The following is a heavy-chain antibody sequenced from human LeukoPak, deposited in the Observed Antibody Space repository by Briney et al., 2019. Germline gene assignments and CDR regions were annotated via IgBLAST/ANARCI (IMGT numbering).Heavy chain of an antibody. D-gene: IGHD3-10*01. CDR2: IKQDGSEK. J-gene: IGHJ4*02. Sequence: PGGSLRLSCAASGFTFNDYYMTWIRQAPGKGLEWVANIKQDGSEKYYVDSVKGRVTISRDNAKNSLYLQMNSLRAEDTAVYYCARVFGAGSSDYWGQGPLVPVSS. CDR1: GFTFNDYY. CDR3: ARVFGAGSSDY. V-gene: IGHV3-7*01.